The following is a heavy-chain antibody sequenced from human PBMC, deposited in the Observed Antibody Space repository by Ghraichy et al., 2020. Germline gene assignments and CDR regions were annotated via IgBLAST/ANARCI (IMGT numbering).Heavy chain of an antibody. Sequence: SETLSLTCTVSGGSISSYYWSWIRQPPGKGLEWIGYIYTSGSTNYNPSLKSRVTISVDTSKNQFSLKLSSVTAADTAVYYCASAPHYYDTQYFQHWGQGTLVTVSS. D-gene: IGHD3-22*01. V-gene: IGHV4-4*09. CDR1: GGSISSYY. CDR2: IYTSGST. CDR3: ASAPHYYDTQYFQH. J-gene: IGHJ1*01.